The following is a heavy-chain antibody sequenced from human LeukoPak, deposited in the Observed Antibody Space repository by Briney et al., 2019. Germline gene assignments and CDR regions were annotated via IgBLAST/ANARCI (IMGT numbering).Heavy chain of an antibody. CDR1: GFTFSTYA. CDR3: AKDLGHCGGDCYSGSDY. Sequence: PGGSLRLSCVASGFTFSTYAMSWVRQAPGKGLEWVSVISGGGYTTYYADSTKGRFSISRDNSKNTLYLQMNSLRAEDTAVYYCAKDLGHCGGDCYSGSDYWGQGTLVTVSS. D-gene: IGHD2-21*02. CDR2: ISGGGYTT. V-gene: IGHV3-23*01. J-gene: IGHJ4*02.